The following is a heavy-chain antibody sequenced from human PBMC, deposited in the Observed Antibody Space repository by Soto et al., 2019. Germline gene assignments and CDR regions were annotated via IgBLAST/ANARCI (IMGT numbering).Heavy chain of an antibody. CDR3: ARDPPGDYYYYGMDV. CDR1: GGTFSSYT. Sequence: QVQLVQSGAEVKKPGSSVKVSCKASGGTFSSYTISWVRHAPGQGLEWMGRIIPILGIANYAQKFQGRVTITADKSTITAYMALRSLRSEDTAVYYCARDPPGDYYYYGMDVWGQGTTVTVSS. CDR2: IIPILGIA. J-gene: IGHJ6*02. V-gene: IGHV1-69*08. D-gene: IGHD3-10*01.